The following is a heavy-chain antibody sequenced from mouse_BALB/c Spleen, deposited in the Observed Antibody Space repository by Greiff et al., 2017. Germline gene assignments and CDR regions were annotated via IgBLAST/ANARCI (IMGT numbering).Heavy chain of an antibody. CDR2: ISSGGGST. Sequence: EVQVVESGGGLVKPGGSLKLSCAASGFAFSSYDMSWVRQTPEKRLEWVAYISSGGGSTYYPDTVKGRFTISRDNAKNTLYLQMSSLKSEDTAMYYCARQGYDGYYVWFAYWGQGTLVTVSA. CDR1: GFAFSSYD. CDR3: ARQGYDGYYVWFAY. V-gene: IGHV5-12-1*01. D-gene: IGHD2-3*01. J-gene: IGHJ3*01.